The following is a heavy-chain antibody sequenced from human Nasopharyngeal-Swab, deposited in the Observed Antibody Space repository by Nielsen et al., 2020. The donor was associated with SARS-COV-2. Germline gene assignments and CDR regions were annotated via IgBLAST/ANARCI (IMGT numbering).Heavy chain of an antibody. CDR2: ISHNSGT. CDR3: AKEGATGWFDP. Sequence: SETLSLTCTVSGVSITSPYWSWIRQPPGKGLEWIGYISHNSGTSYNPSLKSRVTMFMDTSKNQFSLRLRSVTAADTAVYYCAKEGATGWFDPCGQGTLVTVSS. J-gene: IGHJ5*02. CDR1: GVSITSPY. V-gene: IGHV4-59*11.